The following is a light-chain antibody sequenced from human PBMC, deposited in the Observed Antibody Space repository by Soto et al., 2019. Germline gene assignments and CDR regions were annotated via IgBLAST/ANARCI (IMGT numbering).Light chain of an antibody. CDR3: QHDGSS. J-gene: IGKJ2*01. Sequence: EIVLTQFPGTLSLSPGERATLSCRASQTITSGQLGWYQQKPGQAPRLPIYLISSRATGIPDRFSGSGSGTDFTLTISGLEPEDFAIYYCQHDGSSFGQGTKVEI. V-gene: IGKV3-20*01. CDR2: LIS. CDR1: QTITSGQ.